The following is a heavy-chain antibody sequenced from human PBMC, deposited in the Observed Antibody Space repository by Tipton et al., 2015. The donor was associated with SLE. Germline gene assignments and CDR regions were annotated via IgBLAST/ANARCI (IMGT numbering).Heavy chain of an antibody. V-gene: IGHV3-21*03. CDR1: GFTFSHYR. CDR2: ISSSSNFI. J-gene: IGHJ3*02. Sequence: SLRLSCAASGFTFSHYRLAWVRQAPGKGLEWISSISSSSNFIYYADSLKGRFTISRDNAKNSLYLQMNSLRAEDTAVYYCARARGGYADAFDIWGQGTMVTLSS. D-gene: IGHD6-19*01. CDR3: ARARGGYADAFDI.